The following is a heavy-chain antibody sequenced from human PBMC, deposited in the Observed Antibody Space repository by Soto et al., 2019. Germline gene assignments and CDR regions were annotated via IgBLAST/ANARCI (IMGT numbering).Heavy chain of an antibody. CDR3: ARVEQGWFDP. CDR2: MNPNSGNT. Sequence: QVQLVQSGAEVKKPGASVKVSCKASGYTFTSYDINWVRQATGQGLEWMGWMNPNSGNTGYAQKFQGRVTRTRNTTLSTDYRELSSLRSEDTGVYYFARVEQGWFDPWGQGTLVTVSS. J-gene: IGHJ5*02. D-gene: IGHD2-15*01. CDR1: GYTFTSYD. V-gene: IGHV1-8*01.